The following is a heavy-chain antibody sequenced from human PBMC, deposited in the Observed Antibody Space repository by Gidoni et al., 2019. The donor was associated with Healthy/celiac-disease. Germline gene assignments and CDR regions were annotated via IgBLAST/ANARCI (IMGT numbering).Heavy chain of an antibody. D-gene: IGHD4-17*01. CDR3: ARDPRYGDYSDAFDI. CDR1: GGSISSGGYY. Sequence: QVQLQESGPGLVKPSQTLSLTCTVSGGSISSGGYYWSWLRQHPGKGLEWIGYIYYSGSTYYNPSLKSRVTISVDTSKNQFSLKLSSVTAADTAVYYCARDPRYGDYSDAFDIWGQGTMVTVSS. CDR2: IYYSGST. J-gene: IGHJ3*02. V-gene: IGHV4-31*03.